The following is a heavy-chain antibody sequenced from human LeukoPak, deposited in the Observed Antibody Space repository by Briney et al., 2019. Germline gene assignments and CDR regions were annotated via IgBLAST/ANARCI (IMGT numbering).Heavy chain of an antibody. J-gene: IGHJ4*02. D-gene: IGHD4-17*01. CDR2: ISSSSSYI. V-gene: IGHV3-21*01. Sequence: PGGSLRLSCAASGFTFSSYSMNWVRQAPGKGLEWVSSISSSSSYIYYADSVKGRFTISRDNAKNPLYLQMKSLRAEDTAVYYCARNDYGDYGLDCWGQGTLVTVSS. CDR3: ARNDYGDYGLDC. CDR1: GFTFSSYS.